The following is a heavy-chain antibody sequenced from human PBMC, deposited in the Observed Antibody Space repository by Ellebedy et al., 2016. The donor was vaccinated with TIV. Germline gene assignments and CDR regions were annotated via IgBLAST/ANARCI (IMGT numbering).Heavy chain of an antibody. CDR2: INPDNGVT. Sequence: AASVKVSCKTSGYSFTGYYIHWVRQAPGQGPEWVGWINPDNGVTVYDQKLQGRVTITGDTSISTVYMELSSLRSDDTAIYYCVRDLTNPVTGDYWGQGTLVFVSS. J-gene: IGHJ4*02. D-gene: IGHD4-11*01. CDR1: GYSFTGYY. V-gene: IGHV1-2*02. CDR3: VRDLTNPVTGDY.